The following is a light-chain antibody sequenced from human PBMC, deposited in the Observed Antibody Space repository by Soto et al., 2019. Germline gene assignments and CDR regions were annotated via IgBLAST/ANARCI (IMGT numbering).Light chain of an antibody. CDR1: QSVGRNY. J-gene: IGKJ1*01. CDR3: QQYGSSGT. CDR2: GAS. V-gene: IGKV3-20*01. Sequence: VLTQAPGTLSLSPGESATLSCRASQSVGRNYLAWYQQKPGQAPRLLIYGASNRATGIPDRFSGSGSGTDFTLTISRLEPEDFAVYYCQQYGSSGTFGQGTKVDIK.